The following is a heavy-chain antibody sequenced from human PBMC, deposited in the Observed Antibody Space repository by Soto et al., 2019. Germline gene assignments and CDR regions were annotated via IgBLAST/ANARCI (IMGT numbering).Heavy chain of an antibody. CDR3: TRGGHENNWNDENFEY. V-gene: IGHV1-69*08. CDR1: GGTFSSYS. J-gene: IGHJ4*02. D-gene: IGHD1-20*01. Sequence: QVQLVQSGAEVKKPGSSVKVSCKAPGGTFSSYSINWVRQAPGQGLEWMGRVVPRIGNINFVRKFQGRLTLTADKSTSKAFLELSSLSPEDKAVYYCTRGGHENNWNDENFEYWGQGTQVTVSS. CDR2: VVPRIGNI.